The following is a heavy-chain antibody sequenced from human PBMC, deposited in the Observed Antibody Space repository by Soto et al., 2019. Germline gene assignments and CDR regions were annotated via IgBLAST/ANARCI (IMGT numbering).Heavy chain of an antibody. CDR2: INPSSGST. D-gene: IGHD3-16*01. V-gene: IGHV1-46*01. J-gene: IGHJ4*02. CDR3: AKAITAHDSFDY. Sequence: QVQLVQSGAEVKKPGASVKVSCKASGYTFTNYYMHWVRQAPGQGLEWMGIINPSSGSTTYAQKFQGRVTMTRDTSTTTVYMELSSLRSEDTAIYYCAKAITAHDSFDYWGQGTLVTVSS. CDR1: GYTFTNYY.